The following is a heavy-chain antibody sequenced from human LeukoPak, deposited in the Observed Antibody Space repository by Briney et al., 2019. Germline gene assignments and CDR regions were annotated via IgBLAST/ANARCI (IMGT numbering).Heavy chain of an antibody. CDR3: ARGTNWGGDDAFDI. V-gene: IGHV3-21*01. J-gene: IGHJ3*02. CDR1: GFTFSDYW. CDR2: ISGSGGRT. D-gene: IGHD7-27*01. Sequence: GGSLRLSCAASGFTFSDYWMHWVRQPPGKGLEWVSAISGSGGRTYYADSVRGRFTISRDNAKNSLYLQMTSLRAEDTAVYYCARGTNWGGDDAFDIWGQGTMVTVSS.